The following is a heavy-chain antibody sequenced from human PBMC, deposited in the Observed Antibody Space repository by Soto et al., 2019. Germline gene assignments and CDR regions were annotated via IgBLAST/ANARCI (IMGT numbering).Heavy chain of an antibody. V-gene: IGHV3-23*01. Sequence: GGSLRLSCAASGFTFSSYAMSWVRQAPGKGLEWVSAISGSGGSAYYADSVKGRFTISRDNSKNTLYLQMNSLRAEDTAVYYCAKDCKIPSAHYFDYWGQGTLVTVSS. CDR1: GFTFSSYA. D-gene: IGHD2-2*01. J-gene: IGHJ4*02. CDR3: AKDCKIPSAHYFDY. CDR2: ISGSGGSA.